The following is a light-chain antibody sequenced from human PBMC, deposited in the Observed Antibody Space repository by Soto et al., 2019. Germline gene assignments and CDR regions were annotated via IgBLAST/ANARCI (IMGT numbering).Light chain of an antibody. Sequence: TQSPSSLSASVGDRVTITCRASQSVSSFLVWYQQKPGQAPRLLIYDAVNRVTGIPARFSGSVSGTDFTLTISSLEPEDFAVYYCQHRSNWPRLTFGGGTKVDIK. J-gene: IGKJ4*01. CDR1: QSVSSF. V-gene: IGKV3-11*01. CDR3: QHRSNWPRLT. CDR2: DAV.